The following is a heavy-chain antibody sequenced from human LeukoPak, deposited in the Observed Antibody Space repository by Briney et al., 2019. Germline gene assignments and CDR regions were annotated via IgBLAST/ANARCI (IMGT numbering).Heavy chain of an antibody. CDR3: ARFGSDSSYYFDY. CDR2: IILIFGTA. J-gene: IGHJ4*02. D-gene: IGHD3-22*01. V-gene: IGHV1-69*13. CDR1: GGTFSSYA. Sequence: ASVKVSCKASGGTFSSYAISWVRQAPGQGLEWVGGIILIFGTANYAQKFQGRVTITADESTSTAYMELSSLRSEDTAVYYCARFGSDSSYYFDYWGQGTLVTVSS.